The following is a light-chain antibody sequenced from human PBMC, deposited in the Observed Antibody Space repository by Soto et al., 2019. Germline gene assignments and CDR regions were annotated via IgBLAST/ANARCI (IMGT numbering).Light chain of an antibody. V-gene: IGKV1-39*01. J-gene: IGKJ5*01. CDR1: QSINNY. Sequence: DIQMTQSPASLSVSVGDRVTITCRASQSINNYLNWYLQRPGQAPKLLIRSASTLQRGVPSRFSGSGSRTEFTLTIADLQTADFGTYYCQQSLTMPITFGHGTRLDIK. CDR3: QQSLTMPIT. CDR2: SAS.